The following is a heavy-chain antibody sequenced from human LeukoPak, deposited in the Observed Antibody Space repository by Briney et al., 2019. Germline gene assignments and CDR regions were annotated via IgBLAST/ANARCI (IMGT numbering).Heavy chain of an antibody. CDR3: AGNSEIAVAGTWGFDY. CDR1: VGTFSSYA. J-gene: IGHJ4*02. CDR2: VIPIFGTA. V-gene: IGHV1-69*05. D-gene: IGHD6-19*01. Sequence: SVTVSRKASVGTFSSYALRGVRQAPRQGLEWMGGVIPIFGTANHAQKFQSRVTITKDESTSTAYMELSSLRSEDTAVYYCAGNSEIAVAGTWGFDYWGQGTLVTVSS.